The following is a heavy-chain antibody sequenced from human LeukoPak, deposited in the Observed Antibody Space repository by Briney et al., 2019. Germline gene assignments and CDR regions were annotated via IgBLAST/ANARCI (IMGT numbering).Heavy chain of an antibody. CDR1: GASINSGSYY. J-gene: IGHJ4*02. V-gene: IGHV4-61*09. D-gene: IGHD3-9*01. CDR2: FSSSGST. Sequence: SETLSLTCTVSGASINSGSYYWSWLRQPAGKGLEFIGHFSSSGSTNYNPSLRSRITISVDTSKNQFSLKLSSVTAADTAVYYCARDGASLRYFDWLPRFDYWGQGTLVTVSS. CDR3: ARDGASLRYFDWLPRFDY.